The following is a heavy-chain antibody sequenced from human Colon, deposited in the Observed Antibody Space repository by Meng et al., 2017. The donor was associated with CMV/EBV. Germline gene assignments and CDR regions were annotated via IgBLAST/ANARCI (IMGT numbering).Heavy chain of an antibody. CDR1: GGTITSSF. V-gene: IGHV4-59*01. CDR2: IYHSGTT. J-gene: IGHJ4*02. Sequence: SETLSLTCTVSGGTITSSFWSWIRQPPGKGLEWIGYIYHSGTTNYNPSLKSRVTMSLDTSQNQFSLKLTSVTAADTAVYYCARVGGVGHNLRLYYFDYWGQGTLVTVSS. CDR3: ARVGGVGHNLRLYYFDY. D-gene: IGHD5-24*01.